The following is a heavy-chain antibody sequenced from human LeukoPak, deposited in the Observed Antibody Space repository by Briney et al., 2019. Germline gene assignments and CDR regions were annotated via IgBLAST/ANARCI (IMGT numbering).Heavy chain of an antibody. J-gene: IGHJ4*02. CDR1: GGSISSSSYY. CDR2: IYYSGST. Sequence: SETLSLTCTVSGGSISSSSYYWGWIRQPPGQGLEWIGSIYYSGSTYYNPSLKSRVTISVDTSKNQFSLKLSSVTAADTAVYYCARHLTRWLQLSYFDYWGQGTLVTVSS. CDR3: ARHLTRWLQLSYFDY. D-gene: IGHD5-24*01. V-gene: IGHV4-39*01.